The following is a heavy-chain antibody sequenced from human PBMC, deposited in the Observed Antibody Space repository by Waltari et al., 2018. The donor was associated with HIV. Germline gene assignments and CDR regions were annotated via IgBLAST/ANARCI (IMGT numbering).Heavy chain of an antibody. CDR3: ARDHRGNKLLYGMDV. J-gene: IGHJ6*02. Sequence: QVQLVQSGAEVKKPGSSVRVSCKVSGGTFSSYAINWVRQAPRQGLEWMGGIIPAFGKANYAERFQGRVTITADEYTSTAYMDLSSLRSEDTAVYFCARDHRGNKLLYGMDVWGQGTTVTV. V-gene: IGHV1-69*01. CDR2: IIPAFGKA. CDR1: GGTFSSYA.